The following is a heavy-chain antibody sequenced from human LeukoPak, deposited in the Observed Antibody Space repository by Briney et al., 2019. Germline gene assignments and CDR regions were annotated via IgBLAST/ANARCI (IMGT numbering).Heavy chain of an antibody. CDR2: INPNSGGT. J-gene: IGHJ4*02. D-gene: IGHD6-6*01. CDR1: GYTFTGYY. Sequence: ASVKVSCKASGYTFTGYYMHWVRQAPGQGLEWMGWINPNSGGTNYAQKFQGRVTMTRDTSISTAYMELSRLRSDDTAVYYCARLYSGSAYCFDYWGQGTLVTVSS. CDR3: ARLYSGSAYCFDY. V-gene: IGHV1-2*02.